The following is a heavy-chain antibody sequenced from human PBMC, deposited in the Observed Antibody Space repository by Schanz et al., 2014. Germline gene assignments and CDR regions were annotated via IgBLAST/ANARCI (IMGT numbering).Heavy chain of an antibody. J-gene: IGHJ4*02. Sequence: EVQLLESGGGLVQPGGSLRLSCAASGFTFTNYAMSWVRQAPGTGLEWVSYVSRSTPDIYYADSVKGRFTMSRDNAKNSVFLQMNSLRAEDTAVYYCVRDSFFACDYRGQGTLVTVSS. D-gene: IGHD3-3*01. CDR3: VRDSFFACDY. V-gene: IGHV3-48*01. CDR2: VSRSTPDI. CDR1: GFTFTNYA.